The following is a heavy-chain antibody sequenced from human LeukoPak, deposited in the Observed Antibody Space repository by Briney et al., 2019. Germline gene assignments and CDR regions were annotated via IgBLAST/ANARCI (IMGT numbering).Heavy chain of an antibody. CDR3: ARDVPSGATTLDY. CDR1: GFTFSDYY. Sequence: PGGSLRLSCAASGFTFSDYYMSWIRQAPGKGLEWVSYISSSGSTIYYADSVKGRFTISRDNAKNSLDLQMDSLRAEDTAIYFCARDVPSGATTLDYWGQGTLVTVSS. CDR2: ISSSGSTI. D-gene: IGHD1-1*01. J-gene: IGHJ4*02. V-gene: IGHV3-11*04.